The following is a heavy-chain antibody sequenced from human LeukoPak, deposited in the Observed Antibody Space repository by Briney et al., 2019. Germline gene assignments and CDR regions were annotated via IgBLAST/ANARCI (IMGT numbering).Heavy chain of an antibody. CDR2: MNWNGGIT. J-gene: IGHJ5*02. V-gene: IGHV3-9*01. CDR1: GFTFDDYA. CDR3: VKDTQFDSESSGYEWSDP. Sequence: PGGSLRLSCAASGFTFDDYAMHWVRQAPGRGLEWVSGMNWNGGITGYADSVKGRFAISRDNAKNSLYLQMNRLRAEDTALYYRVKDTQFDSESSGYEWSDPWGQGTLVIVSS. D-gene: IGHD3-22*01.